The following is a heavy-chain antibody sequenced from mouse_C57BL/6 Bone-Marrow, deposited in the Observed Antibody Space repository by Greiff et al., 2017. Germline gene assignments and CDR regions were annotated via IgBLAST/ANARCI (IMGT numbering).Heavy chain of an antibody. CDR2: INPDSRTI. V-gene: IGHV4-1*02. CDR3: ARRSYYGRSEY. CDR1: GFDFSRYW. D-gene: IGHD1-1*01. Sequence: EVKVIESGGGLVQPGGSLKLSCAAPGFDFSRYWMNWVRQAPGKGLEWIGEINPDSRTINYAPSLKDKFIISRDNAKNTLYLQMSKVRSEDTALYYCARRSYYGRSEYWGQGTSLTVSS. J-gene: IGHJ2*02.